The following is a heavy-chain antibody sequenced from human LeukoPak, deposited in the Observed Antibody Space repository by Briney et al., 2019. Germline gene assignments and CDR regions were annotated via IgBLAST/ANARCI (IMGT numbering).Heavy chain of an antibody. CDR3: ARVYYGSGTHRY. D-gene: IGHD3-10*01. V-gene: IGHV1-2*02. J-gene: IGHJ4*02. CDR2: INPNSGGT. Sequence: ASVKVSCKASGYTFTSYYMHWVRQAPGQGLEWMGWINPNSGGTNYAQKFQGRVAMTRDTSISTAYMELSRLRSDDTAVYYCARVYYGSGTHRYWGQGTLVTVSS. CDR1: GYTFTSYY.